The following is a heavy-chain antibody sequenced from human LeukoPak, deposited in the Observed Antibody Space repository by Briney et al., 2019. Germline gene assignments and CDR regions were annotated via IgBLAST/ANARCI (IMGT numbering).Heavy chain of an antibody. V-gene: IGHV1-69*04. CDR3: AKECLDSGYGGRAVDY. CDR2: IIPILGIA. Sequence: SVKVSCKASGGTFSSYAISWVRQAPGQGLEWMGRIIPILGIANYAQKFQGRVTITADKSTSTAYMELSSLRSEDTAVYYCAKECLDSGYGGRAVDYWGQGTLVTVSS. CDR1: GGTFSSYA. D-gene: IGHD5-12*01. J-gene: IGHJ4*02.